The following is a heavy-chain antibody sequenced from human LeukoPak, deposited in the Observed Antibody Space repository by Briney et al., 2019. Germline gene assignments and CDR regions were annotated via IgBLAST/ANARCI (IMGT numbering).Heavy chain of an antibody. CDR3: ARSSGATQIFDY. D-gene: IGHD3-10*01. CDR2: ISGSGGST. Sequence: GGSLRLSCAASGFTFSSYGMSWVRQAPGKGLEWVPAISGSGGSTYYADSVKGRFTISRDNSKNTLYLQMNSLRAEDTAVYYCARSSGATQIFDYWGQGTLVTVSS. CDR1: GFTFSSYG. V-gene: IGHV3-23*01. J-gene: IGHJ4*02.